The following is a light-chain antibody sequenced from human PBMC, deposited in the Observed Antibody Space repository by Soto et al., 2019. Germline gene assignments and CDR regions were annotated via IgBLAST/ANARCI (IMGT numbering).Light chain of an antibody. CDR1: SSDVGGYNF. Sequence: QSPLTQPPSASGSPGQPVTISCTGTSSDVGGYNFVSWYQHHPGKSPKLIIYEVTKRTSGVPNRFSGSKSGNTASLTVSGLQAEDEADYYCNSYAGSNIYVFGTGTKVTVL. V-gene: IGLV2-8*01. CDR3: NSYAGSNIYV. J-gene: IGLJ1*01. CDR2: EVT.